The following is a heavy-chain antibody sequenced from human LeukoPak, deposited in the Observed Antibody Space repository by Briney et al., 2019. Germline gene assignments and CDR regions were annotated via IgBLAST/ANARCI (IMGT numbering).Heavy chain of an antibody. D-gene: IGHD4-17*01. V-gene: IGHV3-23*01. CDR2: ISGSRGST. Sequence: GGSLRLSCAASGFTFSSYSRNWVRQAPGKGLEWLSAISGSRGSTYYADSVKVRFTISRDNSKNTLDLQMNSLRAEDTAVYYCAKLLNDYGDYYFDNWGQGTLVTVSS. CDR3: AKLLNDYGDYYFDN. J-gene: IGHJ4*02. CDR1: GFTFSSYS.